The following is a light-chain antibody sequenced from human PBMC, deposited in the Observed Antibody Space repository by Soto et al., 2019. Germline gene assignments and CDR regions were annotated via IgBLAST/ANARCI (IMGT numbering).Light chain of an antibody. V-gene: IGKV4-1*01. CDR3: QQYYSTPYT. CDR1: RSVLDNSDNKNY. J-gene: IGKJ2*01. CDR2: WAT. Sequence: DIVMTQSPDSLTVSLGERATINCKSSRSVLDNSDNKNYLAWYQQKSGQPPKLLIYWATTREFGVPDRFSGSGSGTDFTLTISCLQAEDVAVYYCQQYYSTPYTFGQGTKLEIK.